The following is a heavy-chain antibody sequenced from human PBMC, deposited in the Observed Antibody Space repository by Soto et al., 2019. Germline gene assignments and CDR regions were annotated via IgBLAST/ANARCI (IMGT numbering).Heavy chain of an antibody. CDR1: GFTVGNNY. J-gene: IGHJ4*02. V-gene: IGHV3-53*01. D-gene: IGHD3-10*01. Sequence: EVQLVESGGGLIQPGGSLKLSCAASGFTVGNNYMSWVRQAPGKGLEWVSLIYSTGTKKYADSVKGRFTVSRDNAKNTLYLQMKSRRAEETTVYYCAKDGRGSGSHYNSFGYWGQGTLVTVSS. CDR2: IYSTGTK. CDR3: AKDGRGSGSHYNSFGY.